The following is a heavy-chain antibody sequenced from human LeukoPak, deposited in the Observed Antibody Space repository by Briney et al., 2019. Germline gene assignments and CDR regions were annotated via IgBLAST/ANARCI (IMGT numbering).Heavy chain of an antibody. V-gene: IGHV4-59*02. CDR2: IYHTGST. CDR3: ASRKLGNDY. CDR1: GGSVSDYY. Sequence: SETLSLTCTISGGSVSDYYWSWIRQSPGKGLEWIGYIYHTGSTSYSPSLKSRVTISADTSQNQSSLKLSSVTAADTAVYYCASRKLGNDYWGQGTLVTVSS. J-gene: IGHJ4*02. D-gene: IGHD7-27*01.